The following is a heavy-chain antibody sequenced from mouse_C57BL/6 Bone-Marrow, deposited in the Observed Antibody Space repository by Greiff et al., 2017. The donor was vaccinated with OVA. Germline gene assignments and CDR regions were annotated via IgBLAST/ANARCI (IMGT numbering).Heavy chain of an antibody. J-gene: IGHJ4*01. CDR3: ARDGPYGGAMDD. CDR1: GFTFCSYA. CDR2: ISDGGSYT. Sequence: DVKLVESGGGLVKPGGSLKLSCAASGFTFCSYAMSWVRQTPEKRLEWVATISDGGSYTYYPDNVKGRFTISRDNAKNNLYLQMSHLKSEDTAMYYCARDGPYGGAMDDWGQGTSVTVSS. V-gene: IGHV5-4*01. D-gene: IGHD1-1*02.